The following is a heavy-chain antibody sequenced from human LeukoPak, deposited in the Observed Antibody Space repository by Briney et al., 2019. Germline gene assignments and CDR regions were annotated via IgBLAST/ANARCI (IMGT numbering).Heavy chain of an antibody. CDR2: IWYDGSNK. D-gene: IGHD3-22*01. J-gene: IGHJ4*02. CDR3: ARDGRLYYYDSSGYYLAY. CDR1: GFTFSSYG. V-gene: IGHV3-33*01. Sequence: GRSLRLSCAASGFTFSSYGMPWVRQAPGKGLEWVAVIWYDGSNKYYADSVKGRFTISRDNSKNTLYLQMNSLRAEDTAVYYCARDGRLYYYDSSGYYLAYWGQGTLVTVSS.